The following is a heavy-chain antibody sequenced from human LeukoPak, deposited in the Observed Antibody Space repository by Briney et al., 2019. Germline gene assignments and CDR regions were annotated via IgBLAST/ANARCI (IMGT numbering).Heavy chain of an antibody. CDR3: VRGGTYYGSGSYLGY. CDR2: ISSSGSTI. CDR1: GFTFSDYY. Sequence: GGSLRLSCAASGFTFSDYYMSWIRQAPGKGLEHISYISSSGSTIYYADSVKGRFTISRDNAKNSLYLQMNSLRAEDTAVYYCVRGGTYYGSGSYLGYWGQGTLVTVSS. D-gene: IGHD3-10*01. V-gene: IGHV3-11*01. J-gene: IGHJ4*02.